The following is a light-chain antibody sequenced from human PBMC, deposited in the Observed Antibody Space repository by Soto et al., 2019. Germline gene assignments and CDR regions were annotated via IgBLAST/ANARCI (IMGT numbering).Light chain of an antibody. Sequence: EIVLTQSPGTLSLSPGERATLSCRASQSVSSNSLAWYQERLGQAPRLLIYCASSRATGIPDRFSGSGSGTDFTLNINRLEPGDVVICYCHHYGNFPPTFGQGTKVEIK. J-gene: IGKJ1*01. CDR2: CAS. CDR1: QSVSSNS. CDR3: HHYGNFPPT. V-gene: IGKV3-20*01.